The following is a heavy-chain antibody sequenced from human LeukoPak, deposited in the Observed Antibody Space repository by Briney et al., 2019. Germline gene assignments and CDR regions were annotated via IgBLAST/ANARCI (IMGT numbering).Heavy chain of an antibody. CDR2: IYYSGST. CDR3: ARHKYSSGWPPEGAFDI. Sequence: SETLSLTCNVSGESISSHYWSWTRQSPGKGLEWIGSIYYSGSTYYNPSLRSRVTISVDTSKNQFSLKLSSVTAADTAVYYCARHKYSSGWPPEGAFDIWGQGTMVTVSS. J-gene: IGHJ3*02. D-gene: IGHD6-19*01. V-gene: IGHV4-59*05. CDR1: GESISSHY.